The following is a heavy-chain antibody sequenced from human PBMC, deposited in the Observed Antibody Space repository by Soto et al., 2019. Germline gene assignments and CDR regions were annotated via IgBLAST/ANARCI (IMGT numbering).Heavy chain of an antibody. J-gene: IGHJ6*02. CDR1: GGSFSGYY. D-gene: IGHD1-26*01. CDR2: INHSGST. Sequence: SETLSLTCAVYGGSFSGYYWSWIRQPPGKGLEWIGEINHSGSTNYNPSLKSRVTISVDTSKNQFSLKLSSVTAADTAVYYCARGGPTYYYSGMDVWGQGTTVTVS. CDR3: ARGGPTYYYSGMDV. V-gene: IGHV4-34*01.